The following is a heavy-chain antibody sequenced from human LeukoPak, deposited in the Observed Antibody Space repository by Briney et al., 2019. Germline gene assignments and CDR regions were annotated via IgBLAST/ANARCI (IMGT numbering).Heavy chain of an antibody. J-gene: IGHJ5*02. CDR2: ISSSGSTI. CDR1: GFTFSDYY. Sequence: GGSLRLSCAASGFTFSDYYMSWIRQAPGKGLEWVSYISSSGSTIYYADSVKGRFTISRDNAKNSLYLQMNSLRAEDTAVYYCARHRRALYYYASENWFDPWGQGTLVTVSS. V-gene: IGHV3-11*01. D-gene: IGHD3-10*01. CDR3: ARHRRALYYYASENWFDP.